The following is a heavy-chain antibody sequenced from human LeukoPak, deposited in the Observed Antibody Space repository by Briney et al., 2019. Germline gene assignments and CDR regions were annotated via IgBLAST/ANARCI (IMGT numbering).Heavy chain of an antibody. J-gene: IGHJ4*02. V-gene: IGHV3-30*04. CDR1: GFTFSSYA. Sequence: PGGSLRLSCAASGFTFSSYAMHWVRQAPGKGLEWVAVISYDGSNKYYADSVKGRFTTSRDNSKNTLYLQMNSLRAEDTAVYYCARDLKGPVAGSGTDYWGQGTLVTVSS. D-gene: IGHD6-19*01. CDR2: ISYDGSNK. CDR3: ARDLKGPVAGSGTDY.